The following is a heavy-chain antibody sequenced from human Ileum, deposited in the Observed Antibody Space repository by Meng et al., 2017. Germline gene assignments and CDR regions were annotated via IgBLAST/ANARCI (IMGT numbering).Heavy chain of an antibody. V-gene: IGHV3-30*10. CDR3: ARDLLRACDY. CDR1: GFTFSSYA. CDR2: ISSDGANK. J-gene: IGHJ4*02. Sequence: QVQLVEAGGGLVQPGTSLSLSCEASGFTFSSYAMYWVRQAPGKGLEWVAVISSDGANKYYTDSVKGRFTISRDNSKNTLSLQMHSLTAEDTAVYYCARDLLRACDYWGQGTLVTVSS. D-gene: IGHD1-26*01.